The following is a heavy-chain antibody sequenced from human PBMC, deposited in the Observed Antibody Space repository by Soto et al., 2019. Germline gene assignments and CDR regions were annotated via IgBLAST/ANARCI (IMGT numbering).Heavy chain of an antibody. J-gene: IGHJ4*02. CDR3: ARDRGPYSSSPPGY. V-gene: IGHV3-30-3*01. D-gene: IGHD6-13*01. CDR1: GFTFSSYA. Sequence: GGSLRLSCAASGFTFSSYAMHWVRQAPGKGLEWVAVISYDGSYKYYADSVKGRFTISRDNSKNTLYLQMNSLRAEDTAVYYCARDRGPYSSSPPGYWGQGTLVTVSS. CDR2: ISYDGSYK.